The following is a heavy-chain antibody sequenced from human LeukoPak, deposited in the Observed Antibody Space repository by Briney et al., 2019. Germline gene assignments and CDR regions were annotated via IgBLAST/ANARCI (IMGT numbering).Heavy chain of an antibody. V-gene: IGHV3-33*01. CDR3: ARDRSVRYFDL. CDR1: GFTFRNYG. D-gene: IGHD3-3*01. CDR2: IWYDGRNK. Sequence: QSGWSLRLSCAASGFTFRNYGMHWVRQAPGKGLEWVAVIWYDGRNKYYADSVKGRFTMSRDNSKNTLFLQMNSLRVDDTAVYYCARDRSVRYFDLWGRGTLVTVSS. J-gene: IGHJ2*01.